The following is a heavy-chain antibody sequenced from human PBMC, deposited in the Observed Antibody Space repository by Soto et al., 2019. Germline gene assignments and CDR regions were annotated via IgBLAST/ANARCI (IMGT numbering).Heavy chain of an antibody. CDR3: AKGHPVIFGVAPD. CDR1: GFTFSSYG. Sequence: PGGSLRLSCAASGFTFSSYGMHWVRQAPGKGLEWVAVIWYDGSNKYYADPVKGRFTISRDNSKNTLYLQMNSLRAEDTAVYYCAKGHPVIFGVAPDWGQGTLVTVSS. V-gene: IGHV3-30*02. CDR2: IWYDGSNK. J-gene: IGHJ1*01. D-gene: IGHD3-3*01.